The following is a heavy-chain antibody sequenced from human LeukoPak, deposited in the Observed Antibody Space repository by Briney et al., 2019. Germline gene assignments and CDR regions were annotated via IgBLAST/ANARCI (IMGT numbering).Heavy chain of an antibody. CDR2: ISYDGSNK. V-gene: IGHV3-30*18. CDR3: AKGLSMVATTGFDY. CDR1: GFTFSNYD. J-gene: IGHJ4*02. D-gene: IGHD5-12*01. Sequence: GGSVRLSCAASGFTFSNYDMHWVRQAPGKGLEWVALISYDGSNKYYADFVEGRFTIFRDNSKNTLYLQMNSLRGEDTAVYYCAKGLSMVATTGFDYWGQGTLVTVSS.